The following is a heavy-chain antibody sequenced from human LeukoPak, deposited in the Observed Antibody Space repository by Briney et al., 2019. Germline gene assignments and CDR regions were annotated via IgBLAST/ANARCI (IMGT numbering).Heavy chain of an antibody. CDR2: IEFDGNKK. J-gene: IGHJ4*02. Sequence: GGSLRLSRAASGFILRRYAMHCARHAPGKGRECVAVIEFDGNKKYYEDSVKGRLTISRDNAKNSLYLQMNSLRAEDTAVYYCARTKGATDTGDYWCEGTLVTVSS. CDR3: ARTKGATDTGDY. D-gene: IGHD1-26*01. V-gene: IGHV3-30*04. CDR1: GFILRRYA.